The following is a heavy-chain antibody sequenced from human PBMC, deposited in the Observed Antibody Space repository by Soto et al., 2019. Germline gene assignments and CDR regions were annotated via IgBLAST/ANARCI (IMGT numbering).Heavy chain of an antibody. Sequence: GGSLRLSCVASGFTFKNYGMHWVRQAPGKGLEWVADFWANGRTTYYADSVKGRFSISRDNVKNTLYLQMDSLRADDTAVYYCARDLSYGSLDFDYWGRGTLVTVSS. D-gene: IGHD5-18*01. J-gene: IGHJ4*02. CDR3: ARDLSYGSLDFDY. CDR1: GFTFKNYG. CDR2: FWANGRTT. V-gene: IGHV3-33*01.